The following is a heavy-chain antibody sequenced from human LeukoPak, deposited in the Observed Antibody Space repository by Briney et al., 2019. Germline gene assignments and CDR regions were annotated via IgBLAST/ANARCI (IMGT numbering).Heavy chain of an antibody. Sequence: SQTLSLTCTVSGGSISSGDYYWSWIRQPPGKGLEWIGYIYYSGSTYYNPSLQSRVTISVGTSKNQFSLKLSSVTAADTAVYYCARGRILGAIAYWGQGTLVTVSS. CDR2: IYYSGST. D-gene: IGHD1-26*01. J-gene: IGHJ4*02. CDR3: ARGRILGAIAY. V-gene: IGHV4-30-4*01. CDR1: GGSISSGDYY.